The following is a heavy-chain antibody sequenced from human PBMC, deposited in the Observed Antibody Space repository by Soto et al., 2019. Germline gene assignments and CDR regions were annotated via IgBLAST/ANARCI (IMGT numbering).Heavy chain of an antibody. CDR3: ARARRKSQIAAAAGWFDP. CDR1: GYNFTSYD. J-gene: IGHJ5*02. D-gene: IGHD6-13*01. Sequence: ASVKVSCKASGYNFTSYDINWVRQATGQGLEWMGWMNPNSGNTGYAQKFQGRVTMTRNTSISTAYMELSSLRSEDTAVYYCARARRKSQIAAAAGWFDPWGQGTLVTVSS. CDR2: MNPNSGNT. V-gene: IGHV1-8*01.